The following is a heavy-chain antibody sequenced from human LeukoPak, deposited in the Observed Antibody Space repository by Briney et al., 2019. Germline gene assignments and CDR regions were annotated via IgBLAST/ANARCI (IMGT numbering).Heavy chain of an antibody. CDR3: ERNTVSAAGDH. Sequence: PGGSLRLSCAASGFTLRSSWMTWVRQAPGKGLEWVANIKEDGSEENYVDPVKGRFTISRDNAKNSLYLQMNSLGAEDTAVYYCERNTVSAAGDHWGQRTVVIVSS. CDR2: IKEDGSEE. CDR1: GFTLRSSW. D-gene: IGHD4-17*01. J-gene: IGHJ4*02. V-gene: IGHV3-7*01.